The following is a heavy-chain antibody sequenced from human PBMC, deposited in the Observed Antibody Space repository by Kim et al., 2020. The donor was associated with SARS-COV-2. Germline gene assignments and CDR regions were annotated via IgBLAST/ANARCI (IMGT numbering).Heavy chain of an antibody. D-gene: IGHD6-19*01. Sequence: GGSLRLSCAASGFTFSSYAMHWVRQAPGKGLEWVAVISYDGSNKYYADSVKGRFTISRDNSKNTLYLQMNSLRAEDTAVYYCARDSGQWLVALDYWGQGTLVTVSS. V-gene: IGHV3-30-3*01. CDR1: GFTFSSYA. CDR3: ARDSGQWLVALDY. CDR2: ISYDGSNK. J-gene: IGHJ4*02.